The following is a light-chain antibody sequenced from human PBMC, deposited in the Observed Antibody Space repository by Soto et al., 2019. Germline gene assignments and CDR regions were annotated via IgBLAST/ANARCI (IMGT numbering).Light chain of an antibody. Sequence: QSVLTQPPSASGSPGQSVTISCSGNSSHVGGYNYVSWHQQHPGKAPKLMIYEVSKRPSGVPDRFSGSKSGNTASLIVSGLQAEDEADYYCSSYAGSNNFVFGTGTKVTVL. V-gene: IGLV2-8*01. CDR3: SSYAGSNNFV. CDR1: SSHVGGYNY. J-gene: IGLJ1*01. CDR2: EVS.